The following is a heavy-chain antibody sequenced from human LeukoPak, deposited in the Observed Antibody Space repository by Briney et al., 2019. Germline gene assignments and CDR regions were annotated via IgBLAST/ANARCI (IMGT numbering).Heavy chain of an antibody. Sequence: PSETPSLTCTVSGDSVSRGYWGWIRQPPGKGLDYIGSISNRGSTYSNPSLKSRVIISIDTSKNQFSLKVNSVTAANTAIYYCARDRRSDYDPNWFDPWGQGTLVIVSS. CDR2: ISNRGST. CDR1: GDSVSRGY. V-gene: IGHV4-38-2*02. D-gene: IGHD5-12*01. CDR3: ARDRRSDYDPNWFDP. J-gene: IGHJ5*02.